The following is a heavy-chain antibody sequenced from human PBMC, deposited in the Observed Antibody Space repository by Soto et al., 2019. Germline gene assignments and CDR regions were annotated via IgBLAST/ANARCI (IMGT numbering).Heavy chain of an antibody. CDR1: GFTFSDYE. Sequence: EVHLVESGGGWVQPGGSLRVSCAASGFTFSDYEMNWVRQAPGKGLEWVSYISSSDSTIYYADSVKGRFTISRDNAKNSLYLQMKSLRAEDTAFYYCSRGGREYCSGGSCSFDYWGQGTLVTVSS. CDR3: SRGGREYCSGGSCSFDY. D-gene: IGHD2-15*01. J-gene: IGHJ4*02. CDR2: ISSSDSTI. V-gene: IGHV3-48*03.